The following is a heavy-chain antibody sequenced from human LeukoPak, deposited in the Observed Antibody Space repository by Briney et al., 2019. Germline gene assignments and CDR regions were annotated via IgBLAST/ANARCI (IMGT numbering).Heavy chain of an antibody. J-gene: IGHJ4*02. CDR3: AAVIDY. CDR1: GFTFSSYE. Sequence: GGSLRPSCAASGFTFSSYEMNWIRQAPGKGLEWISYISNSGSTKYYADSVKGRFTISRDDAKNSLYLQMNSLRAEDTAVYYCAAVIDYWGQGTLVTVSS. V-gene: IGHV3-48*03. CDR2: ISNSGSTK.